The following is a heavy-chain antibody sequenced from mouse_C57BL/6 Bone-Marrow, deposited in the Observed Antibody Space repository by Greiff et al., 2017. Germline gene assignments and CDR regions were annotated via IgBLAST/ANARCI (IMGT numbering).Heavy chain of an antibody. V-gene: IGHV1-59*01. CDR1: GYTFTSYW. CDR3: ASATIVTTYYFYY. Sequence: QVQLQQPGAELVRPGTSVKLSCKASGYTFTSYWMHWVKQRPGQGLEWIGVIDPSDSYTNYNQKFKGKATLTVDTSSSTAYMQLSSLTSEDSAVYYCASATIVTTYYFYYWGQGTTLTVAS. CDR2: IDPSDSYT. D-gene: IGHD2-5*01. J-gene: IGHJ2*01.